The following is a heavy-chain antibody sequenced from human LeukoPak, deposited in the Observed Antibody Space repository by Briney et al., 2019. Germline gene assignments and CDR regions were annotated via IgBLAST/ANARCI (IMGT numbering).Heavy chain of an antibody. CDR2: ISYDGSNE. CDR1: GFTFSSYG. CDR3: AKDLLSGDSSGFLDY. J-gene: IGHJ4*02. Sequence: PGGSLRLSCAASGFTFSSYGMHWVRQAPGKGLEWVAVISYDGSNEYYADSVKGRFTISRDNSKNTLYLQMNSLRAEDTAVYYCAKDLLSGDSSGFLDYWGQGTLVTVSS. D-gene: IGHD3-22*01. V-gene: IGHV3-30*12.